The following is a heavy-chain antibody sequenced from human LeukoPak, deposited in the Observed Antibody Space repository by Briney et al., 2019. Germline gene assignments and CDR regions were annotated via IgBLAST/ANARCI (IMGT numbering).Heavy chain of an antibody. D-gene: IGHD5-18*01. CDR3: ARTTEGGYTYGYFYYYYMDV. CDR2: IYYSGST. CDR1: GGSISSYY. Sequence: SETLSLTCTVSGGSISSYYWSWIRQPPGNGLEWIGYIYYSGSTNYNPSLKSRVTISVDTSKNQFSLKLSSVTAADTAVYYCARTTEGGYTYGYFYYYYMDVWGKGTTVTVSS. J-gene: IGHJ6*03. V-gene: IGHV4-59*01.